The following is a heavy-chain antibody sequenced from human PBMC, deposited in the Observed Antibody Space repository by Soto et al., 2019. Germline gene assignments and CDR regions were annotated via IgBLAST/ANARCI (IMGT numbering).Heavy chain of an antibody. Sequence: GGSLRLSCAASGFTFSSYSMNWVRQAPGKGLEWVSSISSSSSYIYYADSVKGRFTISRDNAKNSLYLQMNSLRAEDTAAYYCARDHMGSSWRYYGMDVWGQGTTVTVSS. CDR2: ISSSSSYI. CDR3: ARDHMGSSWRYYGMDV. D-gene: IGHD6-13*01. J-gene: IGHJ6*02. V-gene: IGHV3-21*01. CDR1: GFTFSSYS.